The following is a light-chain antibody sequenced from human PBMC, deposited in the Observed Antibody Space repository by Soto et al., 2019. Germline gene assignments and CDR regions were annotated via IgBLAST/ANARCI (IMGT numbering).Light chain of an antibody. J-gene: IGKJ2*01. CDR2: VAS. CDR1: QSISSY. Sequence: DIQMTQSPSSLSASVGDRVTITCRASQSISSYLNWYQQKPGKAPKFLIYVASTLQSGVPSRFSGSGSGTDFPLPITRLQPEDFATYYCQQSYRSPYTFGQGTKLEIK. CDR3: QQSYRSPYT. V-gene: IGKV1-39*01.